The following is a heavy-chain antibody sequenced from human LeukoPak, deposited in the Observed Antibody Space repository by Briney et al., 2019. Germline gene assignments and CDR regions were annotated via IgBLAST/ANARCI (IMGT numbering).Heavy chain of an antibody. Sequence: ASVKVSCKASGYTFTGSYMHWVRQAPGQGLEWMGWINPKSGGTNYAQKFQGRVTMTSDTSISTAYMELSRLRSDETAVYYCVLWEVLGTWGQGTLVTVSS. CDR1: GYTFTGSY. J-gene: IGHJ5*02. D-gene: IGHD1-26*01. CDR2: INPKSGGT. V-gene: IGHV1-2*02. CDR3: VLWEVLGT.